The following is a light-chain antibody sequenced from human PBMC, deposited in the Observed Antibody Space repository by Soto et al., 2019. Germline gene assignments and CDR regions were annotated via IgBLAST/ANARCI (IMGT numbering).Light chain of an antibody. J-gene: IGKJ1*01. CDR2: MGS. Sequence: EIVVTQSPLTLPVTPGEPASISCRSTESLLFRNGYNYLNWYLQKPGQSPQLLIYMGSNRASGVPARFSGSGSGTDFTLKISRVEADDVGIYYCVHRLRLPGTFGQGTKVEIK. CDR3: VHRLRLPGT. V-gene: IGKV2-28*01. CDR1: ESLLFRNGYNY.